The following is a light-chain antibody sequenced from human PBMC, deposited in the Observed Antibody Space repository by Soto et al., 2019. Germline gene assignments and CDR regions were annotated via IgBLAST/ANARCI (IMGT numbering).Light chain of an antibody. CDR2: DVS. J-gene: IGLJ1*01. V-gene: IGLV2-14*01. CDR3: XSYTSSSTLLYV. CDR1: SSDVGGYNY. Sequence: QSVLTQPASVSGSPGQSITISCTGTSSDVGGYNYVSWYQQHPGKAPKLMIYDVSNRPSGVSNRFSGSKSGNTASLTISGXXAXXXXXXXCXSYTSSSTLLYVFGTGTKLTVL.